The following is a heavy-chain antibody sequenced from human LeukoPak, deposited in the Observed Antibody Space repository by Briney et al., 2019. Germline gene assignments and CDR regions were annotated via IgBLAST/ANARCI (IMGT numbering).Heavy chain of an antibody. V-gene: IGHV4-4*09. CDR3: ARQEYSSSSGAFDI. CDR2: IYTSGST. Sequence: KASETLSLTCTVSGGSISSYYWSWIRQPPGKGLEGIGYIYTSGSTNYNPSLKSRVTISVDTSKNQFSLKLSSVTAADTAVYYCARQEYSSSSGAFDIWGQGTMVTVSS. J-gene: IGHJ3*02. D-gene: IGHD6-6*01. CDR1: GGSISSYY.